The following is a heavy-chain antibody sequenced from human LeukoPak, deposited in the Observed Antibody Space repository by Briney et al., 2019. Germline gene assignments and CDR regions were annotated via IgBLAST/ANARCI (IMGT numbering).Heavy chain of an antibody. CDR1: GGTFSSYA. Sequence: SVKVSCKASGGTFSSYAISWVRQAPGQGLDWMGRIIPIFGIANYAQKFQGRVTITADKSTSTAYMELSSLRSEDPAVYYCASSDLGYCSGGSCQTFDYWGQGTLVTVSS. J-gene: IGHJ4*02. V-gene: IGHV1-69*04. CDR2: IIPIFGIA. CDR3: ASSDLGYCSGGSCQTFDY. D-gene: IGHD2-15*01.